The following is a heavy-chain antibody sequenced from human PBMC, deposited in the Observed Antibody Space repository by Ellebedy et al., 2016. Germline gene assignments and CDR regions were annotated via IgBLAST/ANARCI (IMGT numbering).Heavy chain of an antibody. J-gene: IGHJ4*02. CDR3: AKDPTTYCSGGSCYFVY. CDR1: GFTFSSYA. Sequence: GESLKISCAASGFTFSSYAMSWVRQAPGKGLEWVSAISGSGGSTYYADSVKGRFTISRDNSKNTLYLQMNSLRAEDTAVYYCAKDPTTYCSGGSCYFVYWGQGTLVTVSS. CDR2: ISGSGGST. D-gene: IGHD2-15*01. V-gene: IGHV3-23*01.